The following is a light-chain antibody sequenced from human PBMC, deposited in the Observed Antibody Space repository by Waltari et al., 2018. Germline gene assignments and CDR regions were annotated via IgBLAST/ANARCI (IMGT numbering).Light chain of an antibody. CDR3: SSYAGSSTYVI. J-gene: IGLJ2*01. V-gene: IGLV2-8*01. CDR2: EVY. Sequence: QSALTQPPSASGSPGQPVTISSTVTSSDVGGYTFLSWYQQHPGKTPQLIIFEVYQRPSGVPDRFSGSRSGNTASLTVSGLQADDEADYYCSSYAGSSTYVIFGGGTKLTVL. CDR1: SSDVGGYTF.